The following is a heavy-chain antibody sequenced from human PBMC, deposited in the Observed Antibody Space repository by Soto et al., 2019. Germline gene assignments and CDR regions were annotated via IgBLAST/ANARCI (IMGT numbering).Heavy chain of an antibody. V-gene: IGHV1-18*01. CDR3: ARHGGITMDRGVLTALDI. CDR1: GYTFTSYG. Sequence: ASVKVACKASGYTFTSYGISWVRQAPGQGLEWMGWISAYNGNTNYAQKLQGRVTMTTDTSTSTAYMELRSLRSDDTAVYYCARHGGITMDRGVLTALDIWGQGTMVTVSS. J-gene: IGHJ3*02. CDR2: ISAYNGNT. D-gene: IGHD3-10*01.